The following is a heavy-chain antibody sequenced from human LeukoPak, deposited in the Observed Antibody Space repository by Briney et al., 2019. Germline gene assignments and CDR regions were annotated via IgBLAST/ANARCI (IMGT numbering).Heavy chain of an antibody. CDR1: GFTFSSYA. J-gene: IGHJ4*02. D-gene: IGHD6-19*01. CDR3: AREGLPVADYSPPFDY. Sequence: GRSLRLSCAASGFTFSSYAMHWVRQAPGKGLEWVAVISYDGSNKYYADSVKGRFTISRDNSKNTLYLQMNSLRAEDTAVYYCAREGLPVADYSPPFDYWGQGTLVTVSS. CDR2: ISYDGSNK. V-gene: IGHV3-30-3*01.